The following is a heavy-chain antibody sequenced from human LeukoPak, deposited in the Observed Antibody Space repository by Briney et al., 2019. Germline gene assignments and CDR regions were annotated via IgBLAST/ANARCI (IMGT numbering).Heavy chain of an antibody. CDR1: GFTFSDYY. Sequence: PGGSLRLSCAASGFTFSDYYMSWIRQAPGKGLEWVSYISSSGSTIYYADSVKGRFTISRDNAKNTVYLEMNSLRSEDTAVYYCARAIGSSWGKVDYWGQGTLVTVSS. J-gene: IGHJ4*02. D-gene: IGHD6-13*01. CDR2: ISSSGSTI. V-gene: IGHV3-11*04. CDR3: ARAIGSSWGKVDY.